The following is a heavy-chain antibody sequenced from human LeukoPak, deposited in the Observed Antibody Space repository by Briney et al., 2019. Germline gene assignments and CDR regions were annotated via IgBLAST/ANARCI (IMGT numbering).Heavy chain of an antibody. J-gene: IGHJ4*02. D-gene: IGHD3-10*01. CDR3: ARDRGAWYFGF. Sequence: GGSLRLSCAASGFTFTYYAMHWVRQTPGKGLEWVTFIQYDGSTKYYADSVKSRFSISRDNSQNTLFLQMNSLRPEDTAIYYCARDRGAWYFGFWGQGTRVTVSS. CDR1: GFTFTYYA. V-gene: IGHV3-30*04. CDR2: IQYDGSTK.